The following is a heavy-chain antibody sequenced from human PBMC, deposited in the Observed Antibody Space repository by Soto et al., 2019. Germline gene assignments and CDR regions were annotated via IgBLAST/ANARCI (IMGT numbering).Heavy chain of an antibody. CDR3: AAGGIVGATTADY. D-gene: IGHD1-26*01. J-gene: IGHJ4*02. V-gene: IGHV4-28*01. Sequence: QVQLQESGPGLVKPSDTLSLTCAVSGYSISSSNWWGWIRQPPGKGLEWIGYIYYSGSTYYNPSLKSRVTMSVDTSKNQFALKLSSVTAVDTAVYYCAAGGIVGATTADYWGQGTLVTVSS. CDR1: GYSISSSNW. CDR2: IYYSGST.